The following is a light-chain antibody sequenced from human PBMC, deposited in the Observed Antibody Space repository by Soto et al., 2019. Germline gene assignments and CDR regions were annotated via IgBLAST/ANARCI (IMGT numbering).Light chain of an antibody. J-gene: IGKJ5*01. Sequence: EIVLTQSPATLSLSPGERATLSCRASQTVNNYLAWYQQKPGQAPRLLIYDASNRATGIPARFSGSGSETDFTLSISSLEPEDFAVYYCQQRRSWPITFGQGTRLEIK. CDR3: QQRRSWPIT. CDR1: QTVNNY. V-gene: IGKV3-11*01. CDR2: DAS.